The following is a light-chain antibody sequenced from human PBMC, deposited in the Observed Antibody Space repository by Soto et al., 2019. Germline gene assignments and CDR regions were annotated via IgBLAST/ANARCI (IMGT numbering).Light chain of an antibody. CDR1: QSVSSS. CDR2: SAS. CDR3: QQYINGYT. J-gene: IGKJ2*01. Sequence: EVVMTQSPAHLSVFPGERVTLSCRASQSVSSSLAWYQQKPGQAPRLLIYSASTRATGIPARFSGSGSGTEFTLTISSLESEDFAVYYCQQYINGYTFGQGTKLEIK. V-gene: IGKV3-15*01.